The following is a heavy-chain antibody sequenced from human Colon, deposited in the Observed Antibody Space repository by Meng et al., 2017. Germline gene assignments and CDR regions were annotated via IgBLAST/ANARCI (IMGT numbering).Heavy chain of an antibody. V-gene: IGHV6-1*01. CDR2: TYYRSKWYN. Sequence: QVPLQQSGPGLVKPSQTLSLTCVISGDSVSSNTAAWNWIRQSPSRGLEWLGRTYYRSKWYNEYAVSVKSRMTFNADTSKNQVSLQVNSVTPEDTAVYYCARDHGYSYGLPLDYWGQGILVTVSS. D-gene: IGHD5-18*01. CDR3: ARDHGYSYGLPLDY. J-gene: IGHJ4*02. CDR1: GDSVSSNTAA.